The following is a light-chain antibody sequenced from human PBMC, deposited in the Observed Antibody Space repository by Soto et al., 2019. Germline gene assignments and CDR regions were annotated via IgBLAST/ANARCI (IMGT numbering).Light chain of an antibody. CDR1: DSNIGSNS. V-gene: IGLV1-47*02. CDR3: AAWDASMSACV. J-gene: IGLJ1*01. Sequence: QSVLTQPPSASGTAGQVVTISCSGGDSNIGSNSVYWYQHLPRMAPKLLIYYNNQRPSGVPDRFSGSRSGTSASLAIVGLRSEDEAVYHCAAWDASMSACVFGNGTKATV. CDR2: YNN.